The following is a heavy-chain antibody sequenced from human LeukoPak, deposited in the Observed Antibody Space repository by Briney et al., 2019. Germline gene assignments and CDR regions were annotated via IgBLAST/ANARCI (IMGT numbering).Heavy chain of an antibody. CDR3: ARVGYSSSNLDY. V-gene: IGHV4-39*01. J-gene: IGHJ4*02. D-gene: IGHD6-6*01. CDR2: MYYSGST. Sequence: SETLSLTCTVSGGSISSSSYYWGWIRQPPGKGLEWIGSMYYSGSTYYNPSLKSRLTMSVDTSTNQLSLMLSSVTAADTAVYYCARVGYSSSNLDYWGQGTLVTVSS. CDR1: GGSISSSSYY.